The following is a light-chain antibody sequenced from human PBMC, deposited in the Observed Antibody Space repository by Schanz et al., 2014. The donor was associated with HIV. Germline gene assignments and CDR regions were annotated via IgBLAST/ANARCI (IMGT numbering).Light chain of an antibody. CDR2: AVS. CDR1: SSDVGGYDF. Sequence: QSALTQPASVSGSPGQSVTITCTGTSSDVGGYDFVSWYQQHPGKAPRLVIFAVSERPSGIPDRFSGSKSGNTASLTISGLQPEDEADYYCNSYSHSNTYVFGSGTKLTVL. J-gene: IGLJ1*01. V-gene: IGLV2-8*01. CDR3: NSYSHSNTYV.